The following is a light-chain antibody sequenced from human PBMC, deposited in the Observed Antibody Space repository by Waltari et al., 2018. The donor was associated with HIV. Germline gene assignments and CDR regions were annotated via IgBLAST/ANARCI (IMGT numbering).Light chain of an antibody. CDR3: QAWDSNSAV. CDR1: DWTKKY. Sequence: SYELTQPPSVSVSPGQTASLTCAGDDWTKKYVSWYQQRPGQSPVLVIYQDARRPSGIPERFSGSSSGNTATLTISGTQSMDEADYYCQAWDSNSAVFGGGTKLTVL. CDR2: QDA. J-gene: IGLJ2*01. V-gene: IGLV3-1*01.